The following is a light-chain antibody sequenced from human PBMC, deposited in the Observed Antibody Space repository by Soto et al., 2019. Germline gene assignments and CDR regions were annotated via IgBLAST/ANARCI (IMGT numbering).Light chain of an antibody. CDR3: SSYTSSSTL. Sequence: QCALTQPASVYGSPGQSITISCTRTSSDVGGYNYVSWYQQHPGKAPKLMIYAVTDRPSGVSSRFSGSKSGNTASLTISGLQAEDEADYYCSSYTSSSTLFGTGTKVTV. CDR1: SSDVGGYNY. J-gene: IGLJ1*01. V-gene: IGLV2-14*01. CDR2: AVT.